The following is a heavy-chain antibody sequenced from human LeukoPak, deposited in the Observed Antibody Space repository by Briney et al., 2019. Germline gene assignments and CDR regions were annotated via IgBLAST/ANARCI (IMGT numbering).Heavy chain of an antibody. J-gene: IGHJ6*03. CDR2: MNPNSGNT. V-gene: IGHV1-8*03. D-gene: IGHD3-9*01. CDR3: ARGLPPDRGILTGYYYYMDV. Sequence: ASVKVSCKASGYTFTSYDINWVRQATGQGLEWMGWMNPNSGNTGYAQKFQGRVTITRNTSISTAYMELSSLRSEDTAVYYCARGLPPDRGILTGYYYYMDVWGKGTTVTISS. CDR1: GYTFTSYD.